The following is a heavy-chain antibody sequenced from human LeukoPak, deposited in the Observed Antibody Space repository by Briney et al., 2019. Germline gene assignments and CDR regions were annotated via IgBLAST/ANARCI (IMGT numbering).Heavy chain of an antibody. V-gene: IGHV4-34*01. CDR2: INHSGSH. J-gene: IGHJ3*02. Sequence: RSETQSLTCTVYGGSFSGYYWSWIRQPPGTGLEWIGEINHSGSHNYNPSLKSRVTISIDTSKNQFSLETYPVTAADTADYVSAADLSFYYGSRVYRPIDAFDIWGQGTMVTVSS. CDR3: AADLSFYYGSRVYRPIDAFDI. D-gene: IGHD3-10*01. CDR1: GGSFSGYY.